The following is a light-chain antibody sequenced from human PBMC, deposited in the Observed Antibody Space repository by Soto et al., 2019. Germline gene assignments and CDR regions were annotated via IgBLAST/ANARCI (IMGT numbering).Light chain of an antibody. CDR1: QSVTSNY. V-gene: IGKV3-20*01. CDR3: QQYGSSGRT. Sequence: EIVLTQSPGTLSLSPGERATLSCRASQSVTSNYLAWYQQKPGQAPRLLIYGASNRATDIPDRFSGSGSGTDFTLTISRLEPEDFAVYYCQQYGSSGRTFGQGTKVDIK. CDR2: GAS. J-gene: IGKJ1*01.